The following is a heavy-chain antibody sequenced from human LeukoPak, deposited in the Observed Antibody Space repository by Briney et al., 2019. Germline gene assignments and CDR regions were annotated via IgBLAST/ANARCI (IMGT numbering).Heavy chain of an antibody. CDR2: IIPIFGTA. J-gene: IGHJ4*02. V-gene: IGHV1-69*05. CDR1: LGTFSSYA. D-gene: IGHD3/OR15-3a*01. Sequence: GASVKVSCKASLGTFSSYAISWVRQAPGQGLEWMGGIIPIFGTANYAQKFQGRVTMTRDMSTSTVYMELSSLRSEDTAVYYCVKLDGSVGRRYFDFWGQGALVTVSS. CDR3: VKLDGSVGRRYFDF.